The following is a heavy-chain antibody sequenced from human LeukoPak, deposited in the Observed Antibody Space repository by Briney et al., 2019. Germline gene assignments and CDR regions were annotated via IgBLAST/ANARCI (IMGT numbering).Heavy chain of an antibody. V-gene: IGHV3-23*01. Sequence: PGGSLRLSCAASGFTFSSYAMSWVRQAPGKGLEWVSAISGSGGSTYYADSVKGWFTISRDNSKNTLYLQMNSLRAEDTAVYYCVFLVGSSSPVADWGQGTLVTVSS. D-gene: IGHD6-6*01. CDR1: GFTFSSYA. CDR2: ISGSGGST. CDR3: VFLVGSSSPVAD. J-gene: IGHJ4*02.